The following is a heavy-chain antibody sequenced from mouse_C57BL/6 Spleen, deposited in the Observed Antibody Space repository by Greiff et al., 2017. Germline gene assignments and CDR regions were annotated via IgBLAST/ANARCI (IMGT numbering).Heavy chain of an antibody. J-gene: IGHJ4*01. Sequence: EVQRVESGGGLVKPGGSLKLSCAASGFTFSDYGMHWVRQAPEKGLEWVAYISSGSSTIYYADTVKGRFTISRDNAKNTLFLQMTSLRSEDTAMYYCARRGSYSYYYAMDYWGQGTSVTVSS. D-gene: IGHD1-1*02. CDR2: ISSGSSTI. CDR1: GFTFSDYG. V-gene: IGHV5-17*01. CDR3: ARRGSYSYYYAMDY.